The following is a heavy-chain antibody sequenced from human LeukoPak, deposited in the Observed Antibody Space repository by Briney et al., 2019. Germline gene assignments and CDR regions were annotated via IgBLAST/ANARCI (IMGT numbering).Heavy chain of an antibody. J-gene: IGHJ4*02. CDR1: GFTFGKYW. Sequence: GGSLRLSCVASGFTFGKYWMSWVRQAPGKGLGWVANIKLDGSEKNYVDSVKGRFTISRDNTKNSLYLQMNSLRAEDTAVYYCAREVGGPSSSWIDYWGQGTLVTVSS. CDR2: IKLDGSEK. D-gene: IGHD6-13*01. CDR3: AREVGGPSSSWIDY. V-gene: IGHV3-7*01.